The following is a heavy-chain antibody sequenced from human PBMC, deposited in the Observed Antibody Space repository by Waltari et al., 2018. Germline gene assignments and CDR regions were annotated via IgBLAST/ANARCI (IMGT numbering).Heavy chain of an antibody. CDR2: INPNRGGT. J-gene: IGHJ4*02. Sequence: QVQLVQSGAEVKKPGASVKVSCKASGYTFTGYYMHWVRQAPGQGLEWMGRINPNRGGTNYAQKFQGRVTMTRDTSISTAYMELSRLRSDDTAVYYCASGAKGGTETAHYWGQGTLVTVSS. D-gene: IGHD1-1*01. V-gene: IGHV1-2*06. CDR1: GYTFTGYY. CDR3: ASGAKGGTETAHY.